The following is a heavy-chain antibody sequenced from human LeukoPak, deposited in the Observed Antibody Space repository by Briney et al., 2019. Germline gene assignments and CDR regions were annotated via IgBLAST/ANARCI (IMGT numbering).Heavy chain of an antibody. CDR2: IYYSGGT. CDR1: GGSISSGGYY. CDR3: ARDRNYYGMDV. Sequence: SETLSLTCTVSGGSISSGGYYWSWIRQYPGRGLEWIGYIYYSGGTYYNPSLKSRVTISVDTSKNQFSLKLSSVTAADTAVYYCARDRNYYGMDVWGQGTTVTVSS. V-gene: IGHV4-31*03. J-gene: IGHJ6*02.